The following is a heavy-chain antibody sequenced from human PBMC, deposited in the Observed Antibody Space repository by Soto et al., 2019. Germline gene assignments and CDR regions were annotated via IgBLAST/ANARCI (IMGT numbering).Heavy chain of an antibody. CDR3: GKPHGYGSGRNTYFGVAV. CDR1: GFTFNRYA. J-gene: IGHJ6*02. D-gene: IGHD3-10*01. CDR2: ISFGGSDS. Sequence: QVQLMESGGAVVQPGRSLRLSCAASGFTFNRYAMHWVRQAPGKGLEWVAFISFGGSDSYYADSVRGRFTLSRDNSKNTMYLEMNSLRPEDSGVYYCGKPHGYGSGRNTYFGVAVWGQGTAVTVSS. V-gene: IGHV3-30*04.